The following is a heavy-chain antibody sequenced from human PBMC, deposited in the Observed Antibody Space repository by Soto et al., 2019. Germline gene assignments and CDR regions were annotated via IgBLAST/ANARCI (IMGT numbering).Heavy chain of an antibody. CDR3: ARLTPGYSSGWFIDY. J-gene: IGHJ4*02. CDR2: IYYSGST. D-gene: IGHD6-19*01. Sequence: SETLSLTCTMSGGSFSPNYWSWIRQPPGKALEWIGYIYYSGSTYYNPSLKSRVTISVDTSKNQFSLKLSSVTAADTAVYYCARLTPGYSSGWFIDYWGQGTLVTVSS. V-gene: IGHV4-59*08. CDR1: GGSFSPNY.